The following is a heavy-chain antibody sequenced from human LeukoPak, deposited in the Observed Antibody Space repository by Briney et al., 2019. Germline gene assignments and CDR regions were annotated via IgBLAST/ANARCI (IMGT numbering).Heavy chain of an antibody. CDR3: ATLMAHLDY. D-gene: IGHD2-8*01. Sequence: ASVKVSCKAFGYTFTDYHMHWVRQAPGQGFEWMGWINPNSGDTNYAQKFQGRVTMTRDTTISTAYMELSRLRSDDTAVFYCATLMAHLDYWGQGTPVTVSS. CDR2: INPNSGDT. J-gene: IGHJ4*02. V-gene: IGHV1-2*02. CDR1: GYTFTDYH.